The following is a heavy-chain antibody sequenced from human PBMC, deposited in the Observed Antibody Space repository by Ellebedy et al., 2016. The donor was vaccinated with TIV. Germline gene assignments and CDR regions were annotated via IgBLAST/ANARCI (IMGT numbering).Heavy chain of an antibody. Sequence: ASVKVSCKASGYTFTSYGISWVRQAPGQGLEWMGWISAYNGNTNYAQKLQGRVTMTTDTSTSTAYMELRSLRSDDTAVYYCARWAPIWNYHSYYYYGMDVWGQGTTVTVSS. V-gene: IGHV1-18*04. J-gene: IGHJ6*02. D-gene: IGHD1-7*01. CDR2: ISAYNGNT. CDR3: ARWAPIWNYHSYYYYGMDV. CDR1: GYTFTSYG.